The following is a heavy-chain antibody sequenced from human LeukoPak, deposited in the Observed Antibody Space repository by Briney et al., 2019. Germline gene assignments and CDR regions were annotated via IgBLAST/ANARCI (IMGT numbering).Heavy chain of an antibody. Sequence: GASVKVSCKASEYTFTGYYMHWVRQAPGQGLEWMGRINPNSGGTNYAQKFQDRVTMTRDTSISTAYMELNSLRSEDTAVYHCARTAPYAGSWNAKAKSYYFDYWGQGSLVTVSS. D-gene: IGHD1-1*01. J-gene: IGHJ4*02. CDR2: INPNSGGT. CDR3: ARTAPYAGSWNAKAKSYYFDY. V-gene: IGHV1-2*06. CDR1: EYTFTGYY.